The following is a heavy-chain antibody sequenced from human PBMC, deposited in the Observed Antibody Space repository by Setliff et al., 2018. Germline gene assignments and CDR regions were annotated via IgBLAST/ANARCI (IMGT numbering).Heavy chain of an antibody. CDR2: INPSGGGT. J-gene: IGHJ4*02. CDR1: GYTFIYYY. Sequence: ASVKVSCKASGYTFIYYYIHWVRQAPGQGLEWMGLINPSGGGTIYARKFQGRVTMARETSTSTVYMELSGLSSEDTAVYYCAIDSVVRGFINGDSFDYWGQGTLVTVSS. V-gene: IGHV1-46*01. CDR3: AIDSVVRGFINGDSFDY. D-gene: IGHD3-10*01.